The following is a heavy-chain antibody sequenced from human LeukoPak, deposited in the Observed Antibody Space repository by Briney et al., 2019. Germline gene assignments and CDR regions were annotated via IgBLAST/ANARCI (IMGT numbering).Heavy chain of an antibody. J-gene: IGHJ3*02. D-gene: IGHD1-1*01. CDR3: ARPSERPLANDAFDI. V-gene: IGHV3-21*01. Sequence: GGSLRLSCAASGFTFSNYSMNWVRQAPGKGLEWVSSISSRSTYIYHADSVKGRFTISRDNAKNSLFLQMNSLRAEDTAVYYCARPSERPLANDAFDIWGQGTMVTVSS. CDR1: GFTFSNYS. CDR2: ISSRSTYI.